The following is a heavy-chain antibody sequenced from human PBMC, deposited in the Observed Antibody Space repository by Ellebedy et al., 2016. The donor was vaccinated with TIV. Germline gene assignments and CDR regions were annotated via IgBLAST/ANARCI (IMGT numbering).Heavy chain of an antibody. CDR1: GYTFTGYH. CDR2: IKSNSGDT. J-gene: IGHJ4*02. V-gene: IGHV1-2*02. CDR3: ARGDWATFDY. Sequence: AASVKVSCKASGYTFTGYHIHWVRQAPGQGLEWMGWIKSNSGDTNYAPKFQGRVTMTRDYMELSRLRSDDTAMYYCARGDWATFDYWGQGTLVTVSS. D-gene: IGHD3/OR15-3a*01.